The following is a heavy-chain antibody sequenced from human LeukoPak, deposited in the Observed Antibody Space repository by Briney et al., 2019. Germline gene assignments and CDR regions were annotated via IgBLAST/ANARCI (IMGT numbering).Heavy chain of an antibody. CDR3: ARDPLLLWFGELSKKDYYYGMDV. CDR1: GYTFTSYG. Sequence: ASVKVSCKASGYTFTSYGISWVRQAPGQGLEWMGWISAYNGNTNHAQKLQGRVTMTTDTSTSTAYMELRSLRSDDTAVYYCARDPLLLWFGELSKKDYYYGMDVWGQGTTVTVSS. V-gene: IGHV1-18*01. CDR2: ISAYNGNT. J-gene: IGHJ6*02. D-gene: IGHD3-10*01.